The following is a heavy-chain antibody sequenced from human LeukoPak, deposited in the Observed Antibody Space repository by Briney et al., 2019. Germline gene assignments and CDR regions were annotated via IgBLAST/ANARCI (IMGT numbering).Heavy chain of an antibody. Sequence: GTSVKVSCKASGFTFTSSAMQWVRQARGQRLEWIGWIVVGSGNTNYAQKFQERVTITRDMSTSTAYMELRSLRSDDTAVYYCARDRRWGSKGFDYWGQGTLVTVSS. CDR2: IVVGSGNT. J-gene: IGHJ4*02. D-gene: IGHD2-8*02. CDR3: ARDRRWGSKGFDY. V-gene: IGHV1-58*02. CDR1: GFTFTSSA.